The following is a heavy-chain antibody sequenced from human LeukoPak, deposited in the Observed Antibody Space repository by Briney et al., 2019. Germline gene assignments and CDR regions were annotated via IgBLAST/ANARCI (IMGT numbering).Heavy chain of an antibody. J-gene: IGHJ5*02. CDR1: GYAFTGYY. V-gene: IGHV1-2*02. D-gene: IGHD3-22*01. CDR3: ARVVYYDPRRFDP. CDR2: INPNSGGT. Sequence: ASVKVSCKASGYAFTGYYMHWVRQAPGQGLEWMGWINPNSGGTNYAQKFQGRVTMTRDTSISTAYMELSRLRSDDTAVYYCARVVYYDPRRFDPWGRGTLVTVSS.